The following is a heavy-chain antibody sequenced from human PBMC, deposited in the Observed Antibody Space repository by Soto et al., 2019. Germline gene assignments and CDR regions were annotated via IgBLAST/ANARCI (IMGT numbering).Heavy chain of an antibody. D-gene: IGHD3-10*01. Sequence: PGESLTISCKGSGFIFTNYWIGWVRQMPGKGLEWMGIIYPADSNVRYSPSFQGQVTISVDKSISTAYLRWTSRKASDTSIYYCATQYYYGSGVSYYYYGMDVWGQGTRVSVSS. V-gene: IGHV5-51*01. CDR3: ATQYYYGSGVSYYYYGMDV. CDR1: GFIFTNYW. CDR2: IYPADSNV. J-gene: IGHJ6*02.